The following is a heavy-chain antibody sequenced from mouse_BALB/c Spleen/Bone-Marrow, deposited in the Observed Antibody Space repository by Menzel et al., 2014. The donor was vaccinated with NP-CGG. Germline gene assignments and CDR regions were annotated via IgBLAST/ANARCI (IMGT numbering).Heavy chain of an antibody. Sequence: QVQLQQSGAELVMPGASVKMSCKASGYTFTDYWMHWVKQRPGQGLEWIGAIDTSDSYTSYNQKFKGKATLTVDESSSTAYMQLSSLTSEDSAVYYCARDYYGRGWYFYVWGAGTTVTVSS. D-gene: IGHD1-1*01. CDR1: GYTFTDYW. CDR2: IDTSDSYT. J-gene: IGHJ1*01. V-gene: IGHV1-69*01. CDR3: ARDYYGRGWYFYV.